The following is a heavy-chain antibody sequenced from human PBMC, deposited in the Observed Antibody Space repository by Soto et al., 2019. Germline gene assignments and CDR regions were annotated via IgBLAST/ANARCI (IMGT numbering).Heavy chain of an antibody. J-gene: IGHJ6*02. D-gene: IGHD2-15*01. CDR2: ISYDGNNK. CDR1: GFILSTYA. V-gene: IGHV3-30-3*01. Sequence: QVQLVESGGGVVQPGRSLRLSCAASGFILSTYAMYWVRQAPGKGLEWVAVISYDGNNKYYADSVKGRFTISRDNSKNTLYLQMNRLRAGATAVYYCARAGCDGGSCYTLVGLRYGMDVWGQGTTVTVSS. CDR3: ARAGCDGGSCYTLVGLRYGMDV.